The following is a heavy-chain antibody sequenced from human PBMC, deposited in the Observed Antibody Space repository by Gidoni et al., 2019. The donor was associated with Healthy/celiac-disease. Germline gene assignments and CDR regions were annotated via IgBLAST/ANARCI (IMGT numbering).Heavy chain of an antibody. CDR1: GCNCSNAW. CDR2: IKSQTAGGTT. D-gene: IGHD3-10*01. V-gene: IGHV3-15*01. J-gene: IGHJ4*02. CDR3: TTDRGRVRFY. Sequence: EVQLVESGGGLGKPGGSRRRSCAAAGCNCSNAWMSWVRQAPGKGLEWVGRIKSQTAGGTTDYAAPVTGRFTISRDDSKNTLYQQMNSLKTEDTAVYYCTTDRGRVRFYWGQGTLVTVSS.